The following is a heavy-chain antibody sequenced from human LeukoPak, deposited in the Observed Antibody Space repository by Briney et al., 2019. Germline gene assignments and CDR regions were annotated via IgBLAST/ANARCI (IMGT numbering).Heavy chain of an antibody. D-gene: IGHD6-19*01. CDR1: GFTFSGHA. Sequence: GGSLRLSCAASGFTFSGHAMNWVRQGPGRGLEWVLSFNQTGETTDYADSVNGRFTISRNNSPNTLYLQMNILRADGTAVYYYAKQWLVVGWGQGTQVTVSS. J-gene: IGHJ4*02. V-gene: IGHV3-23*01. CDR2: FNQTGETT. CDR3: AKQWLVVG.